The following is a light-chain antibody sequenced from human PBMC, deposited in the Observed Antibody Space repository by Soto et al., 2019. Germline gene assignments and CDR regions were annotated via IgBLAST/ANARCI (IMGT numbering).Light chain of an antibody. CDR1: QSISSW. Sequence: DIQMTQSPSTLSASVGERVTITCRASQSISSWLAWYQQKPGKAPKLLIYKASSLESGVPSRFSGSGSGTESTLTISSLQPDDVATYYFQQYNSYLYTFGQGTKLEIK. CDR2: KAS. CDR3: QQYNSYLYT. V-gene: IGKV1-5*03. J-gene: IGKJ2*01.